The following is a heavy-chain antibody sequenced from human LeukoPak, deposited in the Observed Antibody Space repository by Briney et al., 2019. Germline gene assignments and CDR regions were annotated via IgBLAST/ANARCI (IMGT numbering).Heavy chain of an antibody. CDR1: GFNFSNYW. V-gene: IGHV3-7*03. CDR2: INRDGSEK. D-gene: IGHD5-18*01. CDR3: ARRRGYSYGRNNYYFDY. J-gene: IGHJ4*02. Sequence: GASLRLSWAASGFNFSNYWMSWVRQTPGKGLEWVANINRDGSEKYYVDSVEGQFTISRDNAKNSLFLQMNSLRVEDTAVYYCARRRGYSYGRNNYYFDYWGQGTLVTVSS.